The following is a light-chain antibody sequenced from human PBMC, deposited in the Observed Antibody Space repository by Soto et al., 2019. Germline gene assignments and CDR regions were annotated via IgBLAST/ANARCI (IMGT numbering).Light chain of an antibody. CDR3: LYYDSSLSGSRV. CDR2: GNN. J-gene: IGLJ2*01. Sequence: QAVVTQPPSVSGAPGQRVTISCTGSSSNIGAGYDVHWYQQLPGTAPKLLIYGNNNRPSGVPDRFSGSKSGTSASLAITGLQAEDEADYYCLYYDSSLSGSRVFGGWPKLTVL. V-gene: IGLV1-40*01. CDR1: SSNIGAGYD.